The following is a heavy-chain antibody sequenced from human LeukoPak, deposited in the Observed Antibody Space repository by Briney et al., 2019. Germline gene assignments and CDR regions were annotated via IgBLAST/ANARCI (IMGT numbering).Heavy chain of an antibody. CDR3: TTGVTMVRGPLL. V-gene: IGHV3-15*01. J-gene: IGHJ4*02. Sequence: GGSLRLSCAASGFTFSNAWMNWVRQAPGKGLEWVGRIKSKTDGGTTDYAAPVKGRFTTSRDDSKTTLYLQMNSLKTEDTAVYYCTTGVTMVRGPLLWGQGTLVTVSS. D-gene: IGHD3-10*01. CDR1: GFTFSNAW. CDR2: IKSKTDGGTT.